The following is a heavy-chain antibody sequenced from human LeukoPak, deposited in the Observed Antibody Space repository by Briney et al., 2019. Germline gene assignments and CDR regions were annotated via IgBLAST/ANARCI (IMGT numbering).Heavy chain of an antibody. CDR2: ISYDGSNK. V-gene: IGHV3-30-3*01. Sequence: PGTSLRLSCAASGFTFSSYAMHWVRQAPGKGLEWVAVISYDGSNKYYADSVKGRFTISRDNSKNTLYLQMNSLRAEDTAVYYCARDSITMIVAYTFDYWGQGTLVTVSS. J-gene: IGHJ4*02. D-gene: IGHD3-22*01. CDR3: ARDSITMIVAYTFDY. CDR1: GFTFSSYA.